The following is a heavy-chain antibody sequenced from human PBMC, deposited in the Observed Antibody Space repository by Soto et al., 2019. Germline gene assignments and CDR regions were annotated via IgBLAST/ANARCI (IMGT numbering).Heavy chain of an antibody. CDR1: GDSVSSNSAA. CDR3: ARVSVRLLMAYFVAC. V-gene: IGHV6-1*01. CDR2: TYCRSKWYN. Sequence: QVQLQQSGPGLVKPSQTLSLTCAISGDSVSSNSAAWNWIRQSPSRGLEWLGRTYCRSKWYNDYXVSVKSRIAXNXXXSXXLFALHLNSVTPEDTAVYYCARVSVRLLMAYFVACWGQGTLITVSS. D-gene: IGHD2-15*01. J-gene: IGHJ4*02.